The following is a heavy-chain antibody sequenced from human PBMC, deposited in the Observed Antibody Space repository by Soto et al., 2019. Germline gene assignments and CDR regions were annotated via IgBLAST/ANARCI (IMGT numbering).Heavy chain of an antibody. CDR2: IYSGGTI. J-gene: IGHJ4*02. D-gene: IGHD5-12*01. CDR1: GFTVTINY. V-gene: IGHV3-53*01. Sequence: EVQVVESGGGLIQPGGSLRLSCAVSGFTVTINYMSWVRQAPGKGLEWVSVIYSGGTIYYADSVKGRFTISRDTSKNTLYLKMNSLRGEDTAVYYCHGYVYWGQGTLVTVSS. CDR3: HGYVY.